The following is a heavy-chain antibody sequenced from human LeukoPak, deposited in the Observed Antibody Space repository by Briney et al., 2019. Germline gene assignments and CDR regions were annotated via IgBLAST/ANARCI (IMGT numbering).Heavy chain of an antibody. CDR2: ISSSGGRT. V-gene: IGHV3-23*01. J-gene: IGHJ4*02. D-gene: IGHD6-13*01. Sequence: HPGGSLRLSCAASGFTFSGYEMNWVRQAPGKGLEWVSAISSSGGRTYYGDSVKGRFTISRDNSKKTLYLQMNSLRAGDTAVYYCAKSLHLAAADYWGQGTLVTVSS. CDR3: AKSLHLAAADY. CDR1: GFTFSGYE.